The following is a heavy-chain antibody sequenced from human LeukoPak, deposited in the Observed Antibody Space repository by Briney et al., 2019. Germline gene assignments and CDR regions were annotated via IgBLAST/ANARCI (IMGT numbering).Heavy chain of an antibody. CDR2: INPSGGST. J-gene: IGHJ6*02. CDR3: ARDRVGDGYGYYYGMDV. Sequence: ASVKVSCKASGYTFTSYYMHCVRQAPGQGPEWMGIINPSGGSTRYAQKFQGRVTMTTDTSMSTVYMELSSLRSEDTAVYYCARDRVGDGYGYYYGMDVWGQGTTVTVSS. D-gene: IGHD5-18*01. V-gene: IGHV1-46*01. CDR1: GYTFTSYY.